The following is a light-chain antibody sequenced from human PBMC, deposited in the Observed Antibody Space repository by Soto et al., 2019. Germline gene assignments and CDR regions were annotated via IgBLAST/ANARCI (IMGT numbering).Light chain of an antibody. J-gene: IGKJ3*01. CDR3: PQYSDWPL. V-gene: IGKV3-15*01. Sequence: EILMTQSPATLAVSPGERATLSCRASQSVRNSLAWYQQKPGQAPRLLIYDTSTRATGIPVRFSGSGSGTEFTLTISSLQSEDFAVYYCPQYSDWPLFGPGT. CDR2: DTS. CDR1: QSVRNS.